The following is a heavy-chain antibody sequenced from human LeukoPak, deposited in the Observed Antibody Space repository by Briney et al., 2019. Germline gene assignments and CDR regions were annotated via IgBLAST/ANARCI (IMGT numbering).Heavy chain of an antibody. D-gene: IGHD3-22*01. Sequence: AGGSLRLSCAASGFTFSSYWMSWVRQAPGKGLEWVANIKQDGSEKYYVDSVKGRFTISRDNAKNSLYLQMNSLRAEDTAVYYCARDRGAYYYDSSGNFDYWGQGTLVTVSS. CDR2: IKQDGSEK. CDR1: GFTFSSYW. J-gene: IGHJ4*02. V-gene: IGHV3-7*01. CDR3: ARDRGAYYYDSSGNFDY.